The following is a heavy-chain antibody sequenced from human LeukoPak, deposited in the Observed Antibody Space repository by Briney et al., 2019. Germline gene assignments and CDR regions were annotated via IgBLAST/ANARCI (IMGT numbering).Heavy chain of an antibody. J-gene: IGHJ4*02. V-gene: IGHV3-7*01. D-gene: IGHD2-15*01. CDR2: IKQDGSEK. CDR3: ARGLPCSGGSCYLDY. CDR1: GFTFSNYW. Sequence: GGSLRLSCAASGFTFSNYWMSWVRQAPGKGLEWVANIKQDGSEKYYVDSVKGRFTISRDNAKNSLYLQMNSLRAEDTAVYYCARGLPCSGGSCYLDYWGQGTLVTVSS.